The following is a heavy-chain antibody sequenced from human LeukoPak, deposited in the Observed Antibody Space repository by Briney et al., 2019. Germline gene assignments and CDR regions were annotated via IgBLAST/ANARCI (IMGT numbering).Heavy chain of an antibody. CDR2: FDSEDGET. Sequence: ASVKVSYKVSGYTLTELSMHWVRQAPGKGLEWMGDFDSEDGETIYAQKFQGRVTITEDTSTDTAYMGLNSLRSEDTAVYYCATRYNSGWLNYWGQGTLVTVSS. V-gene: IGHV1-24*01. J-gene: IGHJ4*02. D-gene: IGHD6-19*01. CDR3: ATRYNSGWLNY. CDR1: GYTLTELS.